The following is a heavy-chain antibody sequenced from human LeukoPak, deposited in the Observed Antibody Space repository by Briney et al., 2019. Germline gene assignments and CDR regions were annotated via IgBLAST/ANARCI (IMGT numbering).Heavy chain of an antibody. J-gene: IGHJ5*02. CDR3: ARVVGSMEYNWFDP. CDR1: GYTFTSYG. D-gene: IGHD2-15*01. CDR2: ISAYNGNT. V-gene: IGHV1-18*01. Sequence: ASVKVSCKASGYTFTSYGISWVRQAPGQGLEWMGWISAYNGNTNYAQKLQGRVTMTTDTSTSTAYKELRSLRSDDTAVYYCARVVGSMEYNWFDPWGQGTLVTVSS.